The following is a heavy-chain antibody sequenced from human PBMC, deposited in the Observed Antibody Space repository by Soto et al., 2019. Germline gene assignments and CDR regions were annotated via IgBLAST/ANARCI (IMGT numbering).Heavy chain of an antibody. J-gene: IGHJ4*02. CDR2: IWYDGSDK. Sequence: GALRLSCAASGFTFSGFGMHWVRQAPGKGLEWVAIIWYDGSDKYYADSVKGRFTISRDNSKNTLYLQMNSLRAEDTAVYHCAFGNLSYYFDYWGQGTPVTVSS. CDR3: AFGNLSYYFDY. D-gene: IGHD3-16*01. CDR1: GFTFSGFG. V-gene: IGHV3-33*01.